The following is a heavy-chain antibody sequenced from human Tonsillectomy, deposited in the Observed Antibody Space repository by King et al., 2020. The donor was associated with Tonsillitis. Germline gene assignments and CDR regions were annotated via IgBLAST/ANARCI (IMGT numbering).Heavy chain of an antibody. CDR1: GGSISSFY. V-gene: IGHV4-59*01. CDR2: IYNSGST. CDR3: ARDSATYYDFWSGYSDAFDI. J-gene: IGHJ3*02. D-gene: IGHD3-3*01. Sequence: QLQESGPGLVKPSENLSLTCTVSGGSISSFYWSWIRQPPGKGLEWIGYIYNSGSTNYNPSLKGRVSISVDTSKNHFSLKLSSVTAADTAMYYCARDSATYYDFWSGYSDAFDIWGQGTMVTVSS.